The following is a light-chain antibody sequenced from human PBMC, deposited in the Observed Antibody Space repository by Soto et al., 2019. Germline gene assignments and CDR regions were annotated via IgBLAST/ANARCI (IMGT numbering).Light chain of an antibody. V-gene: IGKV1-6*01. J-gene: IGKJ1*01. CDR3: QQYYSYPT. CDR2: AAS. Sequence: AIQLTQFPSSLSASVGDRVTITCRASQGIRNDLGWYQQKSGRAPKLLIYAASTLQSGVPSRFSGSGSGTDFTLTISCLQSEDFATYYCQQYYSYPTFGQGTKVDIK. CDR1: QGIRND.